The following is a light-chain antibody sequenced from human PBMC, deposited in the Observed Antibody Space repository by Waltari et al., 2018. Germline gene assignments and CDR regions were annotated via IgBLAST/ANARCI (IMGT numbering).Light chain of an antibody. J-gene: IGKJ2*01. CDR1: QSISSY. Sequence: DLQMTQSPSSQSASVGDSVTITCRASQSISSYLNWYQQKPGKAPKLLIYAASSLQSGVPSRFSGSGSGTDFTLTISSLQPEDFATYYCQQSYSTPPYTFGQGTKLEIK. CDR2: AAS. CDR3: QQSYSTPPYT. V-gene: IGKV1-39*01.